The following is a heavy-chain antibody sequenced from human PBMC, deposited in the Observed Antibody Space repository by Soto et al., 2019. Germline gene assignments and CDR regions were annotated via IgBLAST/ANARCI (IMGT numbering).Heavy chain of an antibody. V-gene: IGHV4-61*01. CDR3: ARLIGNSWLDS. Sequence: PSETLSLTCSVSGGSVSSGSYYWSWIRQPPGKGLEWIGYIYHSGSTNYNPSLKSRVTISVDTSKNQFSLRLNSVTAADTAVYHCARLIGNSWLDSWGQGTLVTVSS. CDR2: IYHSGST. D-gene: IGHD3-16*01. CDR1: GGSVSSGSYY. J-gene: IGHJ5*01.